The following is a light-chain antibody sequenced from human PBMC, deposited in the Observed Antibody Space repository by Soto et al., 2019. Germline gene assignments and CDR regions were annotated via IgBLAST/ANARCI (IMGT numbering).Light chain of an antibody. CDR2: GAS. Sequence: EIVITPSPATLCVSPGERSPLSCMASQIVSSNLSWYQQKPGQAPRLLIYGASTRATGITARFSGSGSGTEFTLTISSLQSEDFAVYYCQQYNSWPLTFGGGTQVDIK. J-gene: IGKJ4*01. CDR3: QQYNSWPLT. V-gene: IGKV3-15*01. CDR1: QIVSSN.